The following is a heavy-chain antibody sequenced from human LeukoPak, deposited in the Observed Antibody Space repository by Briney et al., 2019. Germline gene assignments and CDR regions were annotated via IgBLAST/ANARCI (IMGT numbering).Heavy chain of an antibody. CDR2: INPNSGGT. Sequence: ASVKASCKASGYTFTGYYMHWVRQAPGQGLEWMGWINPNSGGTNYAQKFQGRVTMTRDTSISTAYMELSRLRSDDTAVYYCARDRGSGWSRGFFDYWGQGTLVTVSS. CDR1: GYTFTGYY. V-gene: IGHV1-2*02. D-gene: IGHD6-19*01. J-gene: IGHJ4*02. CDR3: ARDRGSGWSRGFFDY.